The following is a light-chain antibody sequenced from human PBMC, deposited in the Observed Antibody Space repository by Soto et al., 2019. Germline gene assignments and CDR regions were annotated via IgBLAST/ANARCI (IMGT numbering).Light chain of an antibody. CDR1: NIGSKG. Sequence: SYELTQPPSVSVAPGKTASISCGGNNIGSKGVHWYQQKPGQAPVLVIYSDTDLPPVIPERCSGSNSANLATLTISRVEAGDEAAYYCQVWDSGSAHVVFGGGTKLTVL. J-gene: IGLJ2*01. CDR3: QVWDSGSAHVV. V-gene: IGLV3-21*04. CDR2: SDT.